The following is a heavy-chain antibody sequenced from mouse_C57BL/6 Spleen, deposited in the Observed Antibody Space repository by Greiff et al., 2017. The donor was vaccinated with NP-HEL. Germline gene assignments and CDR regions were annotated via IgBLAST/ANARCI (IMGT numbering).Heavy chain of an antibody. V-gene: IGHV5-4*01. D-gene: IGHD1-1*01. Sequence: EVQLQQSGGGLVKPGGSLKLSCAASGFTFSSYAMSWVRQTPEKRLEWVATISDGGSYTYYPDNVKGRFTISRDNAKNNLYLQMSHLKSEDTAMYYCARDYGRFAYWGQGTLVTVSA. J-gene: IGHJ3*01. CDR3: ARDYGRFAY. CDR1: GFTFSSYA. CDR2: ISDGGSYT.